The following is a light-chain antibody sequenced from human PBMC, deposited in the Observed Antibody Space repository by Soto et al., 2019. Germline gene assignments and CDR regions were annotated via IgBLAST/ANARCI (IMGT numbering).Light chain of an antibody. V-gene: IGLV2-8*01. CDR3: SSYTNSDTWV. CDR2: EVS. Sequence: QSVLTQPPSASGSPGQSVTISCTGTSSDVGGYNYVSWYQQHPGKAPKLMICEVSKRPSGVPDRFSASKSGNTASLTVSGLQAEDEADYYCSSYTNSDTWVFGGGTKLTVL. J-gene: IGLJ3*02. CDR1: SSDVGGYNY.